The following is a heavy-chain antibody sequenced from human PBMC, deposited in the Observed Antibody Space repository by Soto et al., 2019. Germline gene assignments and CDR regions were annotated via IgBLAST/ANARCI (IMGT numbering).Heavy chain of an antibody. CDR3: AGVLSTSHHDFWGGDYVYGSDG. CDR2: INAGNGNT. Sequence: VPLVQSGAEVKKPGASVKVSCKASGYTFTSYAMHSVRQAPGQRLERMGWINAGNGNTNYSQKFQGRVTITRDTFAGTDYRELSSLRCEDTAMYYCAGVLSTSHHDFWGGDYVYGSDGWGRGSTV. D-gene: IGHD3-3*01. CDR1: GYTFTSYA. J-gene: IGHJ6*04. V-gene: IGHV1-3*01.